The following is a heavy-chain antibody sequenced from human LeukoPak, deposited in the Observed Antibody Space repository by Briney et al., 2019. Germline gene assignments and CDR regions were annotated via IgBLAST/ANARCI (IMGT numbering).Heavy chain of an antibody. V-gene: IGHV3-30*04. D-gene: IGHD5-12*01. J-gene: IGHJ3*02. CDR2: ISSDGSYE. Sequence: GGSLRLSCAASGFTFSYYAMHWVRQAPGKGLEWAAVISSDGSYENYADSVKGRFTISRDNSKNTVYLQMNSLRAEDTAVFYCARDWPFYRGYNFVRAAFDIWGQGTMVTVSS. CDR3: ARDWPFYRGYNFVRAAFDI. CDR1: GFTFSYYA.